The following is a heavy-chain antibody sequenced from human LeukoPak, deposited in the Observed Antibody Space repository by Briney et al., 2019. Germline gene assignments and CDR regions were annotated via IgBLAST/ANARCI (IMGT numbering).Heavy chain of an antibody. D-gene: IGHD2-15*01. J-gene: IGHJ5*02. V-gene: IGHV4-30-2*01. CDR2: IYHSGST. CDR3: ARGAGYCSGGSCYGYNWFDP. Sequence: PSETLSLTCAVSGGSISSGGYSWSWIRQPPGKGLEWIGYIYHSGSTYYNPSLKSRVTISVDRSKNQFSLKLSSVTAADTAVYYCARGAGYCSGGSCYGYNWFDPWGQGTLVTVSS. CDR1: GGSISSGGYS.